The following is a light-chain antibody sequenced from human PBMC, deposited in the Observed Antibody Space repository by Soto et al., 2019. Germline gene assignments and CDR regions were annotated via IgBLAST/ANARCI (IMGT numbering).Light chain of an antibody. V-gene: IGLV1-51*01. Sequence: QTVVTQPPSVSAAPGQKVTISCSGSSSNIGNHYVSWYQQVPGTAPKLLIYDNNKRPSGIPDRFSGSNSGTSATLGITGLQTGDEADYYCGTWDTSLRTGWVFGGGTKLTVL. CDR1: SSNIGNHY. CDR3: GTWDTSLRTGWV. CDR2: DNN. J-gene: IGLJ3*02.